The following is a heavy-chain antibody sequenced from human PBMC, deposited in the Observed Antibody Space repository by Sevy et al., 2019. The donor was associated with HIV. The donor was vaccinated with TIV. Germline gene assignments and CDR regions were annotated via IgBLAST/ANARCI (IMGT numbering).Heavy chain of an antibody. CDR1: GGSFSGYY. J-gene: IGHJ3*02. CDR2: INHGGST. Sequence: SETLSLTCAVYGGSFSGYYWSWIRQPPGKGLEWVGEINHGGSTNYNPSLKSRVTISVDTSNNQFSLKLSSVTAADTAVYYCARHCSSSSCSHAFDIWGQGTTVTVSS. CDR3: ARHCSSSSCSHAFDI. D-gene: IGHD2-2*01. V-gene: IGHV4-34*01.